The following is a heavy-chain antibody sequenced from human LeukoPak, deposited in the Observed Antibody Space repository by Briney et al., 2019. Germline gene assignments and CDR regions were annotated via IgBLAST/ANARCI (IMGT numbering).Heavy chain of an antibody. Sequence: PGGSLRLSCAASGFTFSNYAVSWVRQAPGKGLEWVSSISDSGADTYYADSVKGRFTISRDNSKNTLYLQMNSLRAEDTAVYYCAKAFGAIDPFEYWGQGTLVTVSS. CDR2: ISDSGADT. D-gene: IGHD2/OR15-2a*01. V-gene: IGHV3-23*01. J-gene: IGHJ4*02. CDR3: AKAFGAIDPFEY. CDR1: GFTFSNYA.